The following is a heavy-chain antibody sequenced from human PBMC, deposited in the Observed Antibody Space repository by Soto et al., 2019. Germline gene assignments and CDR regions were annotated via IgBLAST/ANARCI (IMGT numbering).Heavy chain of an antibody. CDR3: ARSMPAYCSGGSCYLRRGHAFDI. Sequence: QVQLVESGGGVVQPGRSLRLSCAASGFTFSSYGMHWVRQAPGKGLEWVVVIWYDGSNKYYADSVKGRFTISRDNSKNTLYLQMNSLRAEDTAVYYCARSMPAYCSGGSCYLRRGHAFDIWGQGTMVTVSS. CDR2: IWYDGSNK. J-gene: IGHJ3*02. CDR1: GFTFSSYG. V-gene: IGHV3-33*01. D-gene: IGHD2-15*01.